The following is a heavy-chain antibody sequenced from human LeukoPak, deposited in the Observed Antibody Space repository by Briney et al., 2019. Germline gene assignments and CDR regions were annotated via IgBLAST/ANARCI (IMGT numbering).Heavy chain of an antibody. CDR2: ISYSGTT. V-gene: IGHV4-39*07. Sequence: SETLSLTCTVSGGSISSRPYYWGWVRQPPGKGLEWIGTISYSGTTYYSPSLKSRVTISLDTSKNQFSLTLTSVTAADTAVYYCARVPSGSRFDPWGRGTLVSVSS. D-gene: IGHD4/OR15-4a*01. CDR3: ARVPSGSRFDP. CDR1: GGSISSRPYY. J-gene: IGHJ5*02.